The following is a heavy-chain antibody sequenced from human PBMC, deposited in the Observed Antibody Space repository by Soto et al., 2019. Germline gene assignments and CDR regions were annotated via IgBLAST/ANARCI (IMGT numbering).Heavy chain of an antibody. Sequence: SVKVSCKASGVTFSSYAISWVRQAPGQGLEWMGGIIPIFGTANYAQKFQGRVTITADESTSTAYMELSSLRSEDTAVYYCARAGQYQLLIPNGGFDIWGQGTMVTVSS. CDR2: IIPIFGTA. J-gene: IGHJ3*02. V-gene: IGHV1-69*13. CDR3: ARAGQYQLLIPNGGFDI. CDR1: GVTFSSYA. D-gene: IGHD2-2*01.